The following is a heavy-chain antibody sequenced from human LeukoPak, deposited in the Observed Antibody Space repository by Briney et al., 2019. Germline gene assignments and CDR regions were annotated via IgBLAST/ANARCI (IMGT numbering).Heavy chain of an antibody. CDR2: ISYGGSNK. J-gene: IGHJ4*02. CDR1: GFTFSSYG. Sequence: GGSLRLSCAASGFTFSSYGMHWVRQAPGKGLEWVAVISYGGSNKYYADSVKGRFTISRDNSKNTLYLQMNSLRAEDTAVYYCAKGRYYYDSSGYYPFDFWGQGTLVTVSS. D-gene: IGHD3-22*01. CDR3: AKGRYYYDSSGYYPFDF. V-gene: IGHV3-30*18.